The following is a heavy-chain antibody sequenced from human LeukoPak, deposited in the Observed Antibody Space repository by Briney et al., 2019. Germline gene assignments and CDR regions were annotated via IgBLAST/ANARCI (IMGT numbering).Heavy chain of an antibody. D-gene: IGHD5-24*01. CDR3: ARTTRRDGYNPSWFDP. V-gene: IGHV4-31*03. CDR1: GGSISSGGYY. CDR2: IYYSGST. J-gene: IGHJ5*02. Sequence: PSQTLSLTCTVSGGSISSGGYYWSWIRQHPGKGLEWIGYIYYSGSTYYNPSLKSRVTISVDTSKNQFSLKLSSVTAADTAVYHCARTTRRDGYNPSWFDPWGQGTLVTVSS.